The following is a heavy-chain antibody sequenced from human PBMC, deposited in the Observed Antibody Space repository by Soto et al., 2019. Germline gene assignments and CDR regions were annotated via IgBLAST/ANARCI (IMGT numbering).Heavy chain of an antibody. CDR2: ISGSGGST. CDR3: ANLRPTYYYGSGSYPIWDLYYYYMDV. J-gene: IGHJ6*03. D-gene: IGHD3-10*01. CDR1: GFTFSSYA. Sequence: GGSLRLSCAASGFTFSSYAMSWVRQAPGKGLEWVSAISGSGGSTYYADSVKGRFTISRDNSKNTLYLQMNSLRAEDTAVYYCANLRPTYYYGSGSYPIWDLYYYYMDVWGKGTTVTVSS. V-gene: IGHV3-23*01.